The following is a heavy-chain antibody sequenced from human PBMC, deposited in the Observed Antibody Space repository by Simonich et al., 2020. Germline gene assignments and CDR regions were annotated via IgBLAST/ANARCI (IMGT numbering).Heavy chain of an antibody. CDR1: GYTFTGYY. CDR2: INPNSGGT. Sequence: QVQLVQSGAEVKKPGASVKVSCKASGYTFTGYYMHWGRQAPGQGLEWMGRINPNSGGTNYAQKFQGRVTMTRDTSISTAYMELSRLRSDDTAVYYCARDLLTGDYSIRYFDLWGRGTLVTVSS. CDR3: ARDLLTGDYSIRYFDL. V-gene: IGHV1-2*06. D-gene: IGHD7-27*01. J-gene: IGHJ2*01.